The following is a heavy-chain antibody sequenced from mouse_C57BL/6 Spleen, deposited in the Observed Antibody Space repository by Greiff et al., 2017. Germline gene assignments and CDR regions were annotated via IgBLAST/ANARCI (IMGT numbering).Heavy chain of an antibody. CDR1: GFTFSSYG. V-gene: IGHV5-6*01. D-gene: IGHD1-1*02. Sequence: EVKLVESGGDLVKPGGSLKLSCAASGFTFSSYGMSWVRQTPDKRLEWVASISSGGSYTYYPDSVKGRFTISRDNAKNTLYLQMSSLKSEDTAMYYCASDYVAYWGQGTLVTVSA. CDR3: ASDYVAY. J-gene: IGHJ3*01. CDR2: ISSGGSYT.